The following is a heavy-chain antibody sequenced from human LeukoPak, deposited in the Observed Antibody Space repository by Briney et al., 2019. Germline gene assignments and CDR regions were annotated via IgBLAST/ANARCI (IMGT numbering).Heavy chain of an antibody. D-gene: IGHD3-10*01. CDR1: GYSISSGYY. J-gene: IGHJ4*02. CDR2: IYHSGIT. V-gene: IGHV4-38-2*02. Sequence: SETLSLTCIVSGYSISSGYYWGWIRQPPGKGLEWIGNIYHSGITYYNLYNPSLKSRVIISVDTSKNQSSLKLSSVTAADTAVYYCARGRYYGSGSYPDVLRDWGQGTLVTVSS. CDR3: ARGRYYGSGSYPDVLRD.